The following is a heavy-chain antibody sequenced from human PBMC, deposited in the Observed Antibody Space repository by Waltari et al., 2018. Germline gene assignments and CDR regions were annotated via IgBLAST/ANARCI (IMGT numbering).Heavy chain of an antibody. D-gene: IGHD5-18*01. Sequence: EVQLVQSGAEVKKPGESLKITCKGSGYSFTSYWIGCVRQMPGKGLEWMGIIYPGDSDTRYSPSFQGQVTISADKSISTAYLQWSSLKASDTAMYYCARMGDTAMVTVHFDYWGQGTLVTVSS. CDR1: GYSFTSYW. CDR3: ARMGDTAMVTVHFDY. V-gene: IGHV5-51*03. J-gene: IGHJ4*02. CDR2: IYPGDSDT.